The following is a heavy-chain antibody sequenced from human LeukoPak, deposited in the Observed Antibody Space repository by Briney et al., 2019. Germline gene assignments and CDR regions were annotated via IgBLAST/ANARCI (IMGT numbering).Heavy chain of an antibody. J-gene: IGHJ6*02. CDR3: ARDYRYYYGMDV. Sequence: PSETLSLTCTVSGGSISGYYWTLIRQTAGKGLEWIGRVHTSGTTNYNPSLKSRLTMSIDTSKKQVSLNLRSVTAADSAVYYCARDYRYYYGMDVWGQGTTVTVSS. CDR2: VHTSGTT. CDR1: GGSISGYY. D-gene: IGHD1-26*01. V-gene: IGHV4-4*07.